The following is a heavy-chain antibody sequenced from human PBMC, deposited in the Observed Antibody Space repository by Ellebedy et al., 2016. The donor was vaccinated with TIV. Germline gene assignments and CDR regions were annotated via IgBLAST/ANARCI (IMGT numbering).Heavy chain of an antibody. V-gene: IGHV4-39*07. D-gene: IGHD6-13*01. Sequence: SETLSLTCTVSGGSISSSSYYWGWIRQPPGKGLEWIGSIYYSGSTNYNPSLKSRLTISVDTSKNQFSLRLSSVTAADTAVYYCARDLFGSWYFDYWGQGTLVTVSS. CDR1: GGSISSSSYY. CDR3: ARDLFGSWYFDY. J-gene: IGHJ4*02. CDR2: IYYSGST.